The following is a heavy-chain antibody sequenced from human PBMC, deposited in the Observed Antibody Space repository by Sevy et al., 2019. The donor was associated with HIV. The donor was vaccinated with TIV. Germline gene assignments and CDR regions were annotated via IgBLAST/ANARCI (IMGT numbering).Heavy chain of an antibody. CDR3: ARDRYYDSSGYGGPRDDY. CDR1: GFTFSSYW. D-gene: IGHD3-22*01. V-gene: IGHV3-7*01. CDR2: IKQDGSEK. Sequence: GGSLRLSCAASGFTFSSYWMTWARQASGKGLEWVANIKQDGSEKYYVDSVRGRFTISRDNAKNSLYLQMNSLRAEDTAVYYCARDRYYDSSGYGGPRDDYWGQGALVTVSS. J-gene: IGHJ4*02.